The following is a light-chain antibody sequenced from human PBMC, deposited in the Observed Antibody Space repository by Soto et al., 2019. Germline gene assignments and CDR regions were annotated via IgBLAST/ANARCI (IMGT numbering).Light chain of an antibody. CDR1: SGSASTSYY. J-gene: IGLJ3*02. V-gene: IGLV8-61*01. Sequence: QTVVPQEPSFSVSPGRTVTLTCGLSSGSASTSYYPSWYQQTPGQAPRTLIYSTNTRSSGVPDRFSGSILGNKAALTITGAQADDESDYYCVLYMGSGIWVFGGGTKGTVL. CDR3: VLYMGSGIWV. CDR2: STN.